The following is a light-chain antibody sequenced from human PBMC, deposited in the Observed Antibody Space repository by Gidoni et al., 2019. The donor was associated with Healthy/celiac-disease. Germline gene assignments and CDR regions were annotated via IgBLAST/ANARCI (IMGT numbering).Light chain of an antibody. J-gene: IGKJ2*04. CDR1: QSINSY. CDR2: AAP. CDR3: QQSYSSPCS. V-gene: IGKV1-39*01. Sequence: DIQMTQSPSSLSASVGDRVSITCRASQSINSYLNWYQQKPGKAPKLLIYAAPSLQSGVPSRFSGSGSGIDFTLTISSLQPEDFATYYCQQSYSSPCSFXQXTKLEIK.